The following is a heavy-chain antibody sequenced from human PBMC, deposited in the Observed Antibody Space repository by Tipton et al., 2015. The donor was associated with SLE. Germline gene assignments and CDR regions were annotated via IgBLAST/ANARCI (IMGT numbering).Heavy chain of an antibody. Sequence: GLVKPSQTLSLTCAISGDSVSSNSAAWNWIRQSPSRGLEWLGRAYYRSKWINDYAFSVKSRIKVNPDTSKNQFSLQLSSVTAADTAVYYCARFLVQGVYYKGLDVWGQGTTVTVTS. J-gene: IGHJ6*02. CDR1: GDSVSSNSAA. V-gene: IGHV6-1*01. D-gene: IGHD3-10*01. CDR3: ARFLVQGVYYKGLDV. CDR2: AYYRSKWIN.